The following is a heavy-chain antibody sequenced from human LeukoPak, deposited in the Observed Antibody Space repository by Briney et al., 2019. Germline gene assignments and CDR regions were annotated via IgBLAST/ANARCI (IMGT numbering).Heavy chain of an antibody. CDR3: ARVALGTTTGAFDI. Sequence: GRSLRLSCAASGFTFDDYAMHWVRQAPGKGLEWVSGISWNSGSIGYADSVKGRFTISRDNAKNSLYLQMNSLRAEDMALYYCARVALGTTTGAFDIWGQGTMVTVSS. CDR1: GFTFDDYA. J-gene: IGHJ3*02. D-gene: IGHD1-1*01. V-gene: IGHV3-9*03. CDR2: ISWNSGSI.